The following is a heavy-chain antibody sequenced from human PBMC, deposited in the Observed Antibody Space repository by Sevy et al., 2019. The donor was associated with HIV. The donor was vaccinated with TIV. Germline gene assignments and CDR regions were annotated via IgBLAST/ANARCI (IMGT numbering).Heavy chain of an antibody. CDR1: GGSFSDYS. V-gene: IGHV4-34*01. CDR3: ARLYAAYDI. J-gene: IGHJ3*02. D-gene: IGHD2-2*01. Sequence: SETLSLTCAIYGGSFSDYSWNWIRQSPGKGLEWIGEVNHRGSTNYNPPLKSRVTLSVVTSKNQFSLKLTSMTPADTAVYFCARLYAAYDIWGQGTLVTVSS. CDR2: VNHRGST.